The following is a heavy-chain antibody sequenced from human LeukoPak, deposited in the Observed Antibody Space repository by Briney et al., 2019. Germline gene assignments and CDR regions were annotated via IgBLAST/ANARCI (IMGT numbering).Heavy chain of an antibody. Sequence: PGGSLRLSCAASGFSVSDYAMTWIRQSPGKGVEWVSSMSDIGPNTYYADSVKGRFTISRDTSKNTLFLQMNSLRAEDTALYYCARRLSLRFDAFAVWGPGTAVTVSS. CDR2: MSDIGPNT. D-gene: IGHD2-21*02. J-gene: IGHJ3*01. CDR1: GFSVSDYA. V-gene: IGHV3-23*01. CDR3: ARRLSLRFDAFAV.